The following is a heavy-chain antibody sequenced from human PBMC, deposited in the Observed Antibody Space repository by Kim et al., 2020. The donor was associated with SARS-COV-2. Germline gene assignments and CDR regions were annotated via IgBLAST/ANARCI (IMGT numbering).Heavy chain of an antibody. CDR2: IYSGGST. CDR3: ARDRIDYDILTGYDGPDALDL. CDR1: GFTVSSNY. Sequence: GGALRLSCAASGFTVSSNYMNWVRQAPGKGLEWVSVIYSGGSTYYADSVKGRFTISRDNSKNTLYLQMNSMRAEDTAVYYCARDRIDYDILTGYDGPDALDLWGQGTMVTVSS. V-gene: IGHV3-66*01. J-gene: IGHJ3*01. D-gene: IGHD3-9*01.